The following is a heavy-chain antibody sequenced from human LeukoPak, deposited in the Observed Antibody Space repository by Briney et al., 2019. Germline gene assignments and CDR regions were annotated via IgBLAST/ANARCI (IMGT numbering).Heavy chain of an antibody. V-gene: IGHV1-58*02. Sequence: SVKVSCKASGFTFTSSAMQWVRQARGQRLEWIGWIVVGSGNTNYAQKFQERVTITRDMSTSTAYMELSSLRSEDTAVYYCAAHLYSGSSSSGYWGQGTLVTVSS. J-gene: IGHJ4*02. CDR3: AAHLYSGSSSSGY. CDR2: IVVGSGNT. CDR1: GFTFTSSA. D-gene: IGHD1-26*01.